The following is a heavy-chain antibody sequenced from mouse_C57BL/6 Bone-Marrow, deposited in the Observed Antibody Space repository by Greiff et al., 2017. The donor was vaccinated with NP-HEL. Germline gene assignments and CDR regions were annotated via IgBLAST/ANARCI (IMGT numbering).Heavy chain of an antibody. CDR3: ARNLPYYYGSSSCAY. CDR2: IDPSDSYT. D-gene: IGHD1-1*01. V-gene: IGHV1-69*01. Sequence: QVQLQQPGAELVMPGASVKLSCKASGYTFTSYWMHWVKQRPGQGLEWIGEIDPSDSYTNSNQKFKGKSTLTVDKSSSTAYMQLSSLTSEDSAVYYCARNLPYYYGSSSCAYWGQGTLVTVSA. CDR1: GYTFTSYW. J-gene: IGHJ3*01.